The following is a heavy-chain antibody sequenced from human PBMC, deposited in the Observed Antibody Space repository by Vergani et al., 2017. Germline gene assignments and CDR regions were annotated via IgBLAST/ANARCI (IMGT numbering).Heavy chain of an antibody. CDR1: GGSINSHNYY. V-gene: IGHV4-61*02. CDR2: IHTSGST. Sequence: QVQLQESGPGLVKPSQTLSLTCTVSGGSINSHNYYWSWIRQPAGKGLEWIGRIHTSGSTKYNPTLKSRVTMSEDTSKNQFSLNLTSVTAADTAVYFCARGSCLGGSCYRPLFDYCSEGILVTVSS. CDR3: ARGSCLGGSCYRPLFDY. J-gene: IGHJ4*02. D-gene: IGHD2-15*01.